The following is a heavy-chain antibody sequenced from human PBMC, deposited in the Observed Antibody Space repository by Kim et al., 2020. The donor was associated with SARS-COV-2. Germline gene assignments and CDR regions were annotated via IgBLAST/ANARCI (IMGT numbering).Heavy chain of an antibody. Sequence: GGSLRLSCAASGFTFDDYAMHWVRQAPGKGLEWVSLISGDGGSTYYADSVKGRFTISRDNSKNSLYLQMNSLRTEDTALYYCAQGRIVATIWPTKYAEYYFDGMVVCGQGATVSASS. CDR2: ISGDGGST. V-gene: IGHV3-43*02. D-gene: IGHD5-12*01. CDR3: AQGRIVATIWPTKYAEYYFDGMVV. J-gene: IGHJ6*01. CDR1: GFTFDDYA.